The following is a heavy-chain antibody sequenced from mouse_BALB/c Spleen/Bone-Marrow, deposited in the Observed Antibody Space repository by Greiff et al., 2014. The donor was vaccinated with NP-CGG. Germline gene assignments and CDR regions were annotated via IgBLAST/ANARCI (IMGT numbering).Heavy chain of an antibody. CDR1: GFSIKDTY. Sequence: VHVKQSGAELVKPGASVKLSCTASGFSIKDTYMHWVKQRPEQGLEWIGRIDPANGNTKYDPKFQGKATITADTSSNTAYLQLSSLTSEDTAVYYCARNGNYGAWFAYWGQGTLVTVSA. CDR3: ARNGNYGAWFAY. J-gene: IGHJ3*01. CDR2: IDPANGNT. D-gene: IGHD2-1*01. V-gene: IGHV14-3*02.